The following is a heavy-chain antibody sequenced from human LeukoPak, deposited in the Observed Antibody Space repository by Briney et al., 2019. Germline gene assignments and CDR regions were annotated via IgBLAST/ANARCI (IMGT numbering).Heavy chain of an antibody. V-gene: IGHV3-23*01. Sequence: LGGSLRHSCAASGFTFSSYAMTWVRQAPEKGPEWVSAISGSGGSTYYTDSVKGRFTISRDNSKNTLYLQMNSLRAEDTAVYYCAKDLLDNLAPIHYWGQGTLVTVSS. CDR1: GFTFSSYA. J-gene: IGHJ4*02. CDR3: AKDLLDNLAPIHY. D-gene: IGHD1-20*01. CDR2: ISGSGGST.